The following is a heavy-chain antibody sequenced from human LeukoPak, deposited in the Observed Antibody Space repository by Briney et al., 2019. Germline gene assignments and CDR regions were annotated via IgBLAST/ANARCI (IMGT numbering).Heavy chain of an antibody. V-gene: IGHV4-59*01. Sequence: SETLSLTCAVYGGSFSGYYWSWIRQPPGKGLEWIGYIYYSGSTNYNPSLKSRVTISVDTSKNQFSLKLSSVTAADTAVYYCARDSYVDTAMVPFLYWGQGTLVTVSS. CDR2: IYYSGST. CDR3: ARDSYVDTAMVPFLY. D-gene: IGHD5-18*01. J-gene: IGHJ4*02. CDR1: GGSFSGYY.